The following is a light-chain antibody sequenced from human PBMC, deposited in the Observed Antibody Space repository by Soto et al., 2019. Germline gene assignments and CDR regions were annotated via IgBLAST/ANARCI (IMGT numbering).Light chain of an antibody. CDR2: DAS. V-gene: IGKV3-11*01. CDR1: QSISSY. CDR3: QQRSNWPRT. Sequence: LTQSPSSLSSYAGDRVTITCRASQSISSYLAWYQQKPGQAPRLLIYDASNMDTGVPARFSGSGSGTDFTLTISSLEPEDFAVYYCQQRSNWPRTFGG. J-gene: IGKJ4*02.